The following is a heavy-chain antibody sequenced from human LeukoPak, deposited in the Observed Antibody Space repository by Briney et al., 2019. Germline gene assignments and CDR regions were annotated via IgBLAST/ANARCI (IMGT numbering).Heavy chain of an antibody. V-gene: IGHV1-69*05. CDR2: IIPIFGTA. J-gene: IGHJ4*02. D-gene: IGHD2-8*01. CDR3: ASTYCTNGVCYAGPFDY. CDR1: GGTFSSYA. Sequence: GASVKVSCKASGGTFSSYAISWVRQAPGQGLEWIGGIIPIFGTANYAQKFQGRVTITTDESTSTAYMELSSLRSEDTAVYYCASTYCTNGVCYAGPFDYWGQGTLVTVSS.